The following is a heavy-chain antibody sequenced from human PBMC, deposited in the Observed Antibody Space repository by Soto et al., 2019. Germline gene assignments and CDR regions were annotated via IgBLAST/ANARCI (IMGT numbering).Heavy chain of an antibody. CDR2: IYPGDSDT. V-gene: IGHV5-51*01. CDR1: GYSFTSYW. D-gene: IGHD6-19*01. CDR3: ARLNGIAVAGTDYYYGMDV. J-gene: IGHJ6*02. Sequence: GESLKISCKGSGYSFTSYWIGWVRQMPGKGLEWMGIIYPGDSDTRYSPSFQGQVTISADKSISTAYLQWSSLKASGTAMYYCARLNGIAVAGTDYYYGMDVWGQGTTVTVSS.